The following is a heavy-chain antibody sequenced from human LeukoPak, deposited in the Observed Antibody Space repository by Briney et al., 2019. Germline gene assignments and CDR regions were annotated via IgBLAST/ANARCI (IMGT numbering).Heavy chain of an antibody. CDR3: ARDRGYSSSWLFGV. J-gene: IGHJ4*02. CDR2: IYYSGST. D-gene: IGHD6-13*01. Sequence: PSQTLSLTCTVSGGSISSYYWSWIRQPPGKGLEWIGYIYYSGSTNYNPSLKSRVTISVDTSKNQFSLKLSSVTAADTAVYYCARDRGYSSSWLFGVWGQGTLVTVSS. V-gene: IGHV4-59*01. CDR1: GGSISSYY.